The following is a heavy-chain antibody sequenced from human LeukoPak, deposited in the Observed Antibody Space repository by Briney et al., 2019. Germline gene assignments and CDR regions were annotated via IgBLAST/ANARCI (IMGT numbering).Heavy chain of an antibody. Sequence: PGGSLRLSCAASGFTFSRYWMSWVRQAPGKGLEWVANIDQDGSEKFYVDSVKGRFTISRDNSKNTLYLQMDSLRAEDTSVYYCATLVVAATMDDYWGQGTLVTVSS. V-gene: IGHV3-7*01. J-gene: IGHJ4*02. CDR2: IDQDGSEK. CDR1: GFTFSRYW. D-gene: IGHD2-15*01. CDR3: ATLVVAATMDDY.